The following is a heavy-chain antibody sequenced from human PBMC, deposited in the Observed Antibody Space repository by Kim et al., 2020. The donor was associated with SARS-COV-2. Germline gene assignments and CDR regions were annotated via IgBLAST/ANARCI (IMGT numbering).Heavy chain of an antibody. Sequence: GGSLRLSCAASGFTFSSYGMHWVRQAPGKGLEWVAVITYDGSNKYYADSVKGRFTISRDNSKNTLYLQMNSLRAEDTAVYYCAKDENARYRYGHVPDFDYWGQGTLVTVSS. CDR1: GFTFSSYG. CDR3: AKDENARYRYGHVPDFDY. J-gene: IGHJ4*02. CDR2: ITYDGSNK. V-gene: IGHV3-30*18. D-gene: IGHD5-18*01.